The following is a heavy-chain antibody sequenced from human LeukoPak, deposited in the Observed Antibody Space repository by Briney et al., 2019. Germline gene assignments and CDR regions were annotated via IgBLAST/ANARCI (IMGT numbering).Heavy chain of an antibody. CDR1: GFTFSSHA. Sequence: GGSLRLSCEASGFTFSSHAMSWVRQAPGKGLEWVSAISGSGGSTYYADSVKGRFTISRDNSKNTLYLQMNSLRAEDTAVYYCAKEALYSSSYPYYFDYWGQGTLVTVSS. V-gene: IGHV3-23*01. D-gene: IGHD6-13*01. CDR3: AKEALYSSSYPYYFDY. CDR2: ISGSGGST. J-gene: IGHJ4*02.